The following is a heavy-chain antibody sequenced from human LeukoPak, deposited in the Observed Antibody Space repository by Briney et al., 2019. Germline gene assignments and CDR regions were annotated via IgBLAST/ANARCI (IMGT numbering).Heavy chain of an antibody. V-gene: IGHV4-61*08. CDR3: ARGLGGTDY. CDR1: GGSISSGGYY. Sequence: SETLSLTCTVSGGSISSGGYYWSWIRQHPGKGLEWIGYIYYSGSTNYNPSLKSRVTMSVDTSKNQFPLKLSSVTAADTAVYYCARGLGGTDYWGQGTLVTVSS. D-gene: IGHD1-26*01. J-gene: IGHJ4*02. CDR2: IYYSGST.